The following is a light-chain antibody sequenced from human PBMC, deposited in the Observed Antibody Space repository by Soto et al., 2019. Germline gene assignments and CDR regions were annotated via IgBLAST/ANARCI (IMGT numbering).Light chain of an antibody. CDR3: QQYNNWLQGYT. CDR2: SAS. CDR1: QSVSTN. Sequence: EIVMTQSPVTLSVSPGERATLSCRASQSVSTNLAWYQQKPGQAPRLIIYSASTMATGIPARFSGSGSGTEFTRTISSLQSEDFEVYYCQQYNNWLQGYTFGQGTKLEIK. V-gene: IGKV3-15*01. J-gene: IGKJ2*01.